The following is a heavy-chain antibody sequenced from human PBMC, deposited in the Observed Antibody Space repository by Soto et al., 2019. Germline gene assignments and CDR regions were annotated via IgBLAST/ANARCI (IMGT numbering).Heavy chain of an antibody. CDR2: IYYSGST. CDR1: GGSISSSSYY. D-gene: IGHD5-18*01. Sequence: SETLSLTCTVSGGSISSSSYYWGWIRQPPGKGLEWIGSIYYSGSTYYNPSLKSRVTISVDTSKNQFSLKLSSVTAADTAVYYCARHVRDSHVQYYYYGMDVWGQGTTVT. CDR3: ARHVRDSHVQYYYYGMDV. V-gene: IGHV4-39*01. J-gene: IGHJ6*02.